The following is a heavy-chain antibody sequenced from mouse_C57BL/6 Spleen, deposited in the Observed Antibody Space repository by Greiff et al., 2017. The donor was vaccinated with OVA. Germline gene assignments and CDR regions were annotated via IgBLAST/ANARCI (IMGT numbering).Heavy chain of an antibody. V-gene: IGHV1-85*01. CDR1: GYTFTSYD. Sequence: VMLVESGPELVKPGASVKLSCKASGYTFTSYDINWVKQRPGQGLEWIGWIYPRDGSTKYNEKFKGKATLTVDTSSSTAYMELHSLTSEDSAVYFCARSGIYYYGSENFDVWGTGTTVTVSS. CDR3: ARSGIYYYGSENFDV. D-gene: IGHD1-1*01. CDR2: IYPRDGST. J-gene: IGHJ1*03.